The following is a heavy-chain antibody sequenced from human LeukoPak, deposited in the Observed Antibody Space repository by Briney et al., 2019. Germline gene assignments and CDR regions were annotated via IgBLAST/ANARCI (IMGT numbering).Heavy chain of an antibody. J-gene: IGHJ4*02. CDR1: GFTFSSYG. CDR3: ARDGVYSSGNSLDY. CDR2: IWYDGSNK. V-gene: IGHV3-33*01. Sequence: GGSLRLSRAASGFTFSSYGMHWVRQAPGKGLEWVAVIWYDGSNKYYADSVKGRFTISRDNSKNTLYLQMNSLRAEDTAVYYCARDGVYSSGNSLDYWGQGTLVTVSS. D-gene: IGHD6-19*01.